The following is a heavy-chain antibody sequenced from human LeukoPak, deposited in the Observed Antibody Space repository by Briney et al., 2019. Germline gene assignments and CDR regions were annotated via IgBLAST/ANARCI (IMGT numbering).Heavy chain of an antibody. J-gene: IGHJ4*02. Sequence: GTSVKVSCTASGYTFTGDYMHWVRQAPGQGHEWMGWINLNSGGTNYAQKFQGRVTMTRDTSNSTAYMELSRLRSDDTAVYSCASGGSWGFVDYWGQGTLVTVSS. CDR2: INLNSGGT. D-gene: IGHD1-26*01. V-gene: IGHV1-2*02. CDR3: ASGGSWGFVDY. CDR1: GYTFTGDY.